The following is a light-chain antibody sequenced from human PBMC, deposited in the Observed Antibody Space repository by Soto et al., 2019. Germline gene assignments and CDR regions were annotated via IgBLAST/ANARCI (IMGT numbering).Light chain of an antibody. J-gene: IGKJ2*02. V-gene: IGKV3-20*01. CDR1: QSVSSSY. CDR3: QQYGSLWT. Sequence: EIVLTQSPGTLSLSPGERATLSCRASQSVSSSYLAWYQQKPGHSPRLLIYDASSRATGIPDRFSGSGSGTDFTLTISRLEPEDFAVYYCQQYGSLWTFGQGTKL. CDR2: DAS.